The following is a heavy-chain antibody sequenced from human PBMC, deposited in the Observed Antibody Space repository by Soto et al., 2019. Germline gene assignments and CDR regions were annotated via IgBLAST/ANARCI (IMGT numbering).Heavy chain of an antibody. CDR1: GYSFTSYW. CDR3: ARHRGSPGSYFGMDV. V-gene: IGHV5-51*01. D-gene: IGHD5-12*01. Sequence: GESLKISCEGSGYSFTSYWINWVRQMPGKGLEWMGIIYPGDSDTRYRPSLQGQVTISADKSINAAYLQWRSLKASDTAVYYCARHRGSPGSYFGMDVWGQGTTVTVSS. CDR2: IYPGDSDT. J-gene: IGHJ6*02.